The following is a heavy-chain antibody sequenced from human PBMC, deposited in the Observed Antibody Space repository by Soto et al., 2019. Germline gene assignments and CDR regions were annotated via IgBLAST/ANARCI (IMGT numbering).Heavy chain of an antibody. CDR1: GYTFTGYY. D-gene: IGHD3-9*01. CDR3: ARGGVLRYFDWSYAFDI. Sequence: ASVKVSCKASGYTFTGYYVHWVRQAPGQGLEWMGWINPNSGGTNYAQKFQGWVTMTRDTSISTAYMELSRLRSDDTAVYYCARGGVLRYFDWSYAFDIWGQGTMVTVSS. V-gene: IGHV1-2*04. J-gene: IGHJ3*02. CDR2: INPNSGGT.